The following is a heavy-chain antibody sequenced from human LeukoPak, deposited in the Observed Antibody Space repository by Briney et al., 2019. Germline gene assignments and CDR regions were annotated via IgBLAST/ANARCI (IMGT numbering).Heavy chain of an antibody. CDR3: AGRAGRYAHPDDY. J-gene: IGHJ4*02. CDR1: LCTFRNYS. V-gene: IGHV3-53*01. CDR2: IYSGGTT. Sequence: GGSLPVSRVASLCTFRNYSMCWVRPAPGKGLEWVSLIYSGGTTYYADSVKGRFAIPSDNSKNTLHLHMKRPNGEATAVYYCAGRAGRYAHPDDYWDQGILVTVTS. D-gene: IGHD3-16*02.